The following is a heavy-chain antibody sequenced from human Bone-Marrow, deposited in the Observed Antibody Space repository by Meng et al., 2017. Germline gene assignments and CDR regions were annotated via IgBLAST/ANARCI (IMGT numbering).Heavy chain of an antibody. CDR3: ASWGIVVVPAAIEDY. D-gene: IGHD2-2*01. CDR1: GYTFTGYY. J-gene: IGHJ4*02. CDR2: INPNSGGT. V-gene: IGHV1-2*06. Sequence: ASVKVSCKASGYTFTGYYMHWVRQAPGQGLEWMGRINPNSGGTNYAQKFQGRVTMTRDTSISTAYMELSRLRSDDTAVYYCASWGIVVVPAAIEDYWGQGTLVTVSS.